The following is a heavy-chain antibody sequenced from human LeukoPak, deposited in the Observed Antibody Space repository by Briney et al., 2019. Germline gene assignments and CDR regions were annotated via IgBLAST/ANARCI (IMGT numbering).Heavy chain of an antibody. D-gene: IGHD3-16*01. Sequence: GASVKVSCKASGGTFSSYAISWVRQAPGQGLEWMGGIIPIFGTANYAQKFQGRVTITADESTSTAYMELSSLRSEDTAVYYCARKGEATCLAPWGQEPWSPSPQ. CDR1: GGTFSSYA. CDR3: ARKGEATCLAP. J-gene: IGHJ5*02. V-gene: IGHV1-69*13. CDR2: IIPIFGTA.